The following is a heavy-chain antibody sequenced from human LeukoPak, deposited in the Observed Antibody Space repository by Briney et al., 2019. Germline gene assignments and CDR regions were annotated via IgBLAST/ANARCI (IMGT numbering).Heavy chain of an antibody. J-gene: IGHJ4*02. CDR3: TRGDYYDY. V-gene: IGHV3-49*04. CDR2: IRSKPYGGTT. CDR1: GLTFGDYA. Sequence: GGSLRLSCTASGLTFGDYAMSWVRQAPGKGLEWVGFIRSKPYGGTTEYAASVKGRFTISRDDSNSLAYLQMNSLKTEDTAVYYCTRGDYYDYWGQGTLVTVSS.